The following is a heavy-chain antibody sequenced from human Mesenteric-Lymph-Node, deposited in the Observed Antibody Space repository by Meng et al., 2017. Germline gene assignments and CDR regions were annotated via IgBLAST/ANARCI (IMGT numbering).Heavy chain of an antibody. V-gene: IGHV1-18*01. J-gene: IGHJ4*02. CDR2: ISAYHGNT. CDR3: ARDLAVITKGCFDY. Sequence: ASVKVSCKASGYTFTSDGIRWVRQAPGQGLEWMGWISAYHGNTNYAQKLQGRVTMTTDTSTSTAYMELRSMRSEDTAVYYCARDLAVITKGCFDYWGQGTLVTVSS. D-gene: IGHD3-22*01. CDR1: GYTFTSDG.